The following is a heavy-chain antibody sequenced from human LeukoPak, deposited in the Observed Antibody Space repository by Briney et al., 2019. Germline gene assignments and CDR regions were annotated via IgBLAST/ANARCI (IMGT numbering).Heavy chain of an antibody. J-gene: IGHJ3*02. CDR3: AREPAPDAFDI. Sequence: SSETLSLTCTVSGGSISSYYWSWIRQPPGKGLEWIGYIYYSGSTNYNPSLKSRVTISVDTSKNQFSLKLSSVTAADTAVYYCAREPAPDAFDIWGQGTIVTVSS. V-gene: IGHV4-59*01. CDR2: IYYSGST. CDR1: GGSISSYY.